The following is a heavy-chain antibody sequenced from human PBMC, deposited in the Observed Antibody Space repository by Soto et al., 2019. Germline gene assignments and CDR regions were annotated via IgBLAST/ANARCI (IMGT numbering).Heavy chain of an antibody. Sequence: HPGGSLRLSCAASGFTFSSYSMNWVRQAPGKGLEWVSYISSSSSTIYYADSVKGRFTISRDNAKNSLYLQMNSLRAEDTAVYYCARVSTTFGGVIVKDYWGQGTLVTVSS. V-gene: IGHV3-48*01. CDR2: ISSSSSTI. CDR3: ARVSTTFGGVIVKDY. J-gene: IGHJ4*02. D-gene: IGHD3-16*02. CDR1: GFTFSSYS.